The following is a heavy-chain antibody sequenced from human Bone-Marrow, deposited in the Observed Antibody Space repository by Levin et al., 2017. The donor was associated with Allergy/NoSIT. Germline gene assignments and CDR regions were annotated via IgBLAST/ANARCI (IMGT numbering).Heavy chain of an antibody. V-gene: IGHV6-1*01. J-gene: IGHJ6*02. CDR2: TYYRSKWYN. CDR3: ARRAVAVSYGLDV. CDR1: GDSVSSNSAA. Sequence: SQTLSLTCAISGDSVSSNSAAWNWIRQSPSRGLEWLGRTYYRSKWYNDYAGSVKSRIMIKADTSKNQFSLQLNSVTPEDTAVYYCARRAVAVSYGLDVWGQGTTVIVSS. D-gene: IGHD6-19*01.